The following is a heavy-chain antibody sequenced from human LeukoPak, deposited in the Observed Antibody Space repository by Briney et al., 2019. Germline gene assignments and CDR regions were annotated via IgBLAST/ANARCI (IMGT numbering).Heavy chain of an antibody. D-gene: IGHD3-16*02. CDR1: GGSFSGYY. CDR3: ARFWDYVWGSYRFNRWFDP. CDR2: INHSGST. J-gene: IGHJ5*02. V-gene: IGHV4-34*01. Sequence: PSETLSLTCAVYGGSFSGYYWRWIRRPPGKGLEWIGEINHSGSTNYNPSLKSRVTISVDTSKNQFSLKLSSVTAADTAVYYCARFWDYVWGSYRFNRWFDPWGQGTLVTVSS.